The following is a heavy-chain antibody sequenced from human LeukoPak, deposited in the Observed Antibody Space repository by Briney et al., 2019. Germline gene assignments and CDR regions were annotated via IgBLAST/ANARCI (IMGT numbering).Heavy chain of an antibody. V-gene: IGHV3-7*01. J-gene: IGHJ4*02. Sequence: GGSLRLSCATSGFTFGFYEMNWVRQAPGRGLEWVANIKQDGSHKNYVDSVKGRFTISRDNAKNSLSLQMNSLRAEDTAVYYCARETPDSSGWDWGQGTLVTVSS. CDR3: ARETPDSSGWD. D-gene: IGHD6-19*01. CDR2: IKQDGSHK. CDR1: GFTFGFYE.